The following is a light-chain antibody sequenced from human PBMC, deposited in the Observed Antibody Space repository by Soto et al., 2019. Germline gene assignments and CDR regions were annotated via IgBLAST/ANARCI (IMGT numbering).Light chain of an antibody. Sequence: QLVLTQSSSASASLGSSVKLTCTLSSGQSSYIIAWHQQQPGKAPRYLMKLEGSGSYNKGSGVPDRFSGSSSGADRYLTISNLQFEDEADYYCETWDSNIHWVFGGGTKVTVL. CDR2: LEGSGSY. CDR3: ETWDSNIHWV. J-gene: IGLJ3*02. V-gene: IGLV4-60*02. CDR1: SGQSSYI.